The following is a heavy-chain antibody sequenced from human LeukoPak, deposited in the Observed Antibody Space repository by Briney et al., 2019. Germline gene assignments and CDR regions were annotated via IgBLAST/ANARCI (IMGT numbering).Heavy chain of an antibody. V-gene: IGHV4-59*08. CDR2: VFYSGGT. CDR3: ARHITVTYDAFDL. Sequence: SETLSLTCTVSGGSITGFYWSWIRQPPGKGLEWIGYVFYSGGTLYNPSVDSRVSISVDTSKTQFSLKLTSVTAADTAVYYCARHITVTYDAFDLWGRGTMVTVSS. J-gene: IGHJ3*01. CDR1: GGSITGFY. D-gene: IGHD6-19*01.